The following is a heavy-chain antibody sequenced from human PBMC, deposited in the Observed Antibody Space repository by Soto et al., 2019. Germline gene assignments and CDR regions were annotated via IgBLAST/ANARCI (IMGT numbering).Heavy chain of an antibody. CDR3: ARFRSHKPRWRTQWLTSYFDY. CDR1: SGSISSSNW. V-gene: IGHV4-4*02. CDR2: IYHSGST. J-gene: IGHJ4*02. Sequence: SETLSLTCAVSSGSISSSNWWSWVRQPPGKGLEWIGEIYHSGSTNYNPSLKSRVTISVDKSKNQFSLKLSSVTAADTAVYYCARFRSHKPRWRTQWLTSYFDYWGQGTLVTVSS. D-gene: IGHD6-19*01.